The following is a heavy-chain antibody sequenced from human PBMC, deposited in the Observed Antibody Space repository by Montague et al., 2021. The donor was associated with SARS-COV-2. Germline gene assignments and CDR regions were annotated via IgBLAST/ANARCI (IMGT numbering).Heavy chain of an antibody. V-gene: IGHV4-4*09. Sequence: SXTLSLTCTVSSGSLSNYYWSWIRQSPDKGLEWIGYMYETGNMIYNPSLRSRVSISADTSKSQFSLRLTSVTAADSARYYCARNMAYWGQGVLVTV. J-gene: IGHJ4*02. CDR3: ARNMAY. CDR1: SGSLSNYY. CDR2: MYETGNM. D-gene: IGHD2/OR15-2a*01.